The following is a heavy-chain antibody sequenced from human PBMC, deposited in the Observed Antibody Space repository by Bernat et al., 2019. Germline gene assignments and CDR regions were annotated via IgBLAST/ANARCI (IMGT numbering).Heavy chain of an antibody. V-gene: IGHV3-23*01. CDR1: GFTFSSAA. CDR2: FSGSGGST. J-gene: IGHJ5*02. Sequence: VQLWESGGGWGQPGGSLRLSCAASGFTFSSAAMSWVRQAPGQGLEWVSAFSGSGGSTYYADSVKGRFTISRDNSKNTLYLQMHSLRAEDTAVYYCATLSSWALGTLVTVSS. CDR3: ATLSS.